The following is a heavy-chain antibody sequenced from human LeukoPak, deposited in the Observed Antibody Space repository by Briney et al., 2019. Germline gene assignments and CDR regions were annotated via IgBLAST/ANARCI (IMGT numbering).Heavy chain of an antibody. V-gene: IGHV4-34*01. CDR1: GGSLRGHY. D-gene: IGHD3-10*01. CDR2: INHSGST. J-gene: IGHJ6*03. Sequence: PAETLSLTCGVYGGSLRGHYWSWIRQPPGKGLEWVGEINHSGSTNYNPSFWGRVTISVHTSKNQFFLKLNSVTAADTAVYYCARESDPITGYFYYYMDVWGRGTTVTVSS. CDR3: ARESDPITGYFYYYMDV.